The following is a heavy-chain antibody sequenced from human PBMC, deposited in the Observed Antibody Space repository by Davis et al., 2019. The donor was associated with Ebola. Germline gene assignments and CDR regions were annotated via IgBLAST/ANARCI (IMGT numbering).Heavy chain of an antibody. CDR3: AREVTIVGVVITGAFDI. CDR1: GFTFSSYG. V-gene: IGHV3-33*08. CDR2: IWYDGSNK. Sequence: PGGSLRLSCAASGFTFSSYGMHWVRQAQGKGLEWVAVIWYDGSNKYYADSVKGRFTISRDNSKNTLYLQMNSLRAEDTAVYYCAREVTIVGVVITGAFDIWGQGTMVTVSS. J-gene: IGHJ3*02. D-gene: IGHD3-3*01.